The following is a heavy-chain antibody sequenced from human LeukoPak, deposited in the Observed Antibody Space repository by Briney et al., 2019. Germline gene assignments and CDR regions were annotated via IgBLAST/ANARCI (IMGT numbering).Heavy chain of an antibody. V-gene: IGHV3-23*01. Sequence: GGSLRLSCAASGFTFSSYAMSWVRQAPGKGLEWVSAISGSGGSTYYADSVKGRFTISRDNSKNTLYLQMNCLRAEDTAVYYCAKDQRTDSSSWYFPPYYYMDVWGKGTTVTVSS. CDR2: ISGSGGST. D-gene: IGHD6-13*01. CDR1: GFTFSSYA. J-gene: IGHJ6*03. CDR3: AKDQRTDSSSWYFPPYYYMDV.